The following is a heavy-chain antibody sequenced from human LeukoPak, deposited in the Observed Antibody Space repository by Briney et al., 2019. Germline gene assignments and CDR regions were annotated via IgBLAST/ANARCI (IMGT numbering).Heavy chain of an antibody. CDR3: ARDQGRSGCTEERRGDGAFDS. CDR1: GFTFSSYS. CDR2: ISSSRSSI. D-gene: IGHD6-19*01. J-gene: IGHJ3*02. Sequence: GGSLRPSCAASGFTFSSYSMNWVRHAPGKGLEWFSSISSSRSSIHYADSMKGRFTISRDNAKNSLYLQMNSLRAEDTAVYYCARDQGRSGCTEERRGDGAFDSWGQGTKVTDCS. V-gene: IGHV3-21*01.